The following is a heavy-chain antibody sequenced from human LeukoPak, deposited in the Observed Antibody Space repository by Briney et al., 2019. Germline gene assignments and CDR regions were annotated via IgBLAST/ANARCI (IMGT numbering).Heavy chain of an antibody. CDR2: ISSNSSYI. CDR3: ARAIPRYNIVVVTAMGLGGMDV. CDR1: GFTFSSYS. V-gene: IGHV3-21*01. Sequence: GGSLRLSCAASGFTFSSYSMNWVRQAPGKGLEWVPSISSNSSYIYYADSVKGRFTISRDNAKNSLYLQMNSLRAEDTAVYYCARAIPRYNIVVVTAMGLGGMDVWGQGTTVTVSS. D-gene: IGHD2-21*02. J-gene: IGHJ6*02.